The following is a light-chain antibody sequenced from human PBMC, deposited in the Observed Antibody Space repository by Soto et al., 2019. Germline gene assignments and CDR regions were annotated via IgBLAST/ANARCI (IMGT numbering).Light chain of an antibody. J-gene: IGLJ2*01. Sequence: QSALTQPASVSESPGQPITISCTGTSSDVGGYNYVSWYQQHPGKAPKLMIYDVSNRPSGVSNRFSGSKSGNTASLTISGLQAEDEADYYCSSYTSSSTLVFGGGTKLTVL. V-gene: IGLV2-14*01. CDR3: SSYTSSSTLV. CDR1: SSDVGGYNY. CDR2: DVS.